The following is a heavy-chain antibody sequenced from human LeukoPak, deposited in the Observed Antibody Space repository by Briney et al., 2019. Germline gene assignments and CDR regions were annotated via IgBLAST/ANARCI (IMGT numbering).Heavy chain of an antibody. CDR2: ISYDGSNK. Sequence: QPGGSLRLSCAASGFTFSSYGMHWVRQAPGKGLEWVAVISYDGSNKYYADSVKGRFTISRDNSKNTLYLQMNSLRAEDTAVYYCAKPGGDSSGGDRDWGQGTLVTVSS. V-gene: IGHV3-30*18. CDR3: AKPGGDSSGGDRD. CDR1: GFTFSSYG. D-gene: IGHD3-22*01. J-gene: IGHJ4*02.